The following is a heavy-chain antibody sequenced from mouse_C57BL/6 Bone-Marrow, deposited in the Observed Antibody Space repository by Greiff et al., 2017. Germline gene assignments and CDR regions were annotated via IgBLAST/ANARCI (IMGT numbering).Heavy chain of an antibody. CDR3: ARGRGGYYAMDY. D-gene: IGHD1-1*02. CDR1: GYTFTSSW. Sequence: QVQLQQPGAELVKPGASVKMSCKASGYTFTSSWLTWVKQRPGQGLEWIGDIYPGSGSTNYNEKFKRKATLTVDTSSSTAYMQLSSLTSEDSAVYYCARGRGGYYAMDYWGQGTSVTVSS. V-gene: IGHV1-55*01. CDR2: IYPGSGST. J-gene: IGHJ4*01.